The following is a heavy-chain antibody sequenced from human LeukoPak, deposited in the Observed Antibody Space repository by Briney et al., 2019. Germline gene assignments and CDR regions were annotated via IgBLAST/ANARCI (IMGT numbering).Heavy chain of an antibody. CDR2: INPNSGGT. CDR3: VVMITFGGVIRRRRTFDY. J-gene: IGHJ4*02. CDR1: GYTFTGYY. D-gene: IGHD3-16*02. V-gene: IGHV1-2*02. Sequence: GASVKVSCKASGYTFTGYYMHWVRQAPGQGLEWMGWINPNSGGTNYAQKFQGRVTMTRDTSISTAYMELSRLRSDDTAVYYCVVMITFGGVIRRRRTFDYWGQGTLVTVSS.